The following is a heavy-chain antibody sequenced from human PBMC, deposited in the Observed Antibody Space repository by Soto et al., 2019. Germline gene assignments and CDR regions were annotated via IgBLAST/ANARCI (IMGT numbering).Heavy chain of an antibody. CDR2: IYHTGSS. J-gene: IGHJ3*02. Sequence: SETLSLTCTVSGGSISSCAYSWCWIRHPPGKGLEWIGYIYHTGSSYYTPSLKNRVTISVDKSKNHFSLELTSVTAADTAVYFCAKEGDYSDYDIWGQGTMVTVSS. CDR3: AKEGDYSDYDI. D-gene: IGHD4-17*01. CDR1: GGSISSCAYS. V-gene: IGHV4-30-2*01.